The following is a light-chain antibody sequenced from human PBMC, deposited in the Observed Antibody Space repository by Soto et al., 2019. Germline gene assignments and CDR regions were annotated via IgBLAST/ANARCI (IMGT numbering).Light chain of an antibody. CDR1: SSNIGSNT. V-gene: IGLV1-44*01. J-gene: IGLJ3*02. Sequence: QSVLTQPPSVSGAPGQGVTISCSGSSSNIGSNTVNWYQQLPGTAPKLLIYSNNQRPSGVPDRFSGSKSGTSASLAISGLQSEDEADYYCAAWDDSLNGWVFGGGTKVTVL. CDR3: AAWDDSLNGWV. CDR2: SNN.